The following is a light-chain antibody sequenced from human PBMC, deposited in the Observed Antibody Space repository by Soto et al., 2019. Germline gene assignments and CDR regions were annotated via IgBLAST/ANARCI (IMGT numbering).Light chain of an antibody. CDR1: SGHSNYA. CDR3: QTWGSGIVV. CDR2: LNSDGSH. Sequence: QSVLTQSPSASASLGASVKLTGILSSGHSNYAIAWHQQQSEKGPRYLMKLNSDGSHSKGDGIPDRFSGSSSGAERYLTISSLQSEDEADYYCQTWGSGIVVFGGGTKVTVL. V-gene: IGLV4-69*02. J-gene: IGLJ2*01.